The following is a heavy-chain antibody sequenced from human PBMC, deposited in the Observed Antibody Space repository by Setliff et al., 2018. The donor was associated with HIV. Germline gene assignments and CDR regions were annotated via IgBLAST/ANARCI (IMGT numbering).Heavy chain of an antibody. J-gene: IGHJ6*03. CDR2: IIPIFGTA. Sequence: SVKVSCKASGGTFSSYAISWVRQAPGQGLEWMGGIIPIFGTANYAQKFQGRVTITADESTSTAYMELSRLRSEDTAVYYCARDKDAIYYGSGSFFYYYYMDVWGKGTTVTVSS. CDR3: ARDKDAIYYGSGSFFYYYYMDV. D-gene: IGHD3-10*01. CDR1: GGTFSSYA. V-gene: IGHV1-69*13.